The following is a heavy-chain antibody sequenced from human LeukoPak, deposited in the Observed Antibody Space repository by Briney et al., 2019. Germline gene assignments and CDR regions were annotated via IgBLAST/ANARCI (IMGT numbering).Heavy chain of an antibody. D-gene: IGHD6-13*01. J-gene: IGHJ4*02. CDR3: ARRRGWKQQLVYFDY. CDR2: LFHSGTR. CDR1: GGSISSYY. V-gene: IGHV4-59*08. Sequence: PSEPLSLTCTVSGGSISSYYWLCIRQPRGKGLEWIGYLFHSGTRRYNPSLKSRVTISADTTKNQFFLRLNSTTAADTAVYYCARRRGWKQQLVYFDYWGQGTLATVSS.